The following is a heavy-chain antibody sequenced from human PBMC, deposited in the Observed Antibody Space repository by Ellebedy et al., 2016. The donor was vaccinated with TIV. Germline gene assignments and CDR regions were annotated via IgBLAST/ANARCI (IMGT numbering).Heavy chain of an antibody. CDR1: GFTFSGYA. CDR3: AKESRSWFDP. Sequence: GESLKISXAASGFTFSGYAMSWVRQAPGKGLEWVSAISGSGGSTYYADSVKGRFTISRDNSKNTLYLQMNSLRAEDTAVYYCAKESRSWFDPWGQGTLVTVSS. CDR2: ISGSGGST. V-gene: IGHV3-23*01. J-gene: IGHJ5*02.